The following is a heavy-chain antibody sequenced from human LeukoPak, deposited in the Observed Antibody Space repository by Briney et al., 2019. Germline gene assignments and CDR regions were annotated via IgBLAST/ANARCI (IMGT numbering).Heavy chain of an antibody. CDR3: ATDWELGH. D-gene: IGHD1-1*01. CDR2: IQYIGST. J-gene: IGHJ5*02. Sequence: SETLSLTCTVSCVSISIYYWNWIRQPPGKGREWMGNIQYIGSTNYNPSLNNRVTILLDTSKNQFSLKLNSVTAADTAVYYCATDWELGHWGQGTLVTVS. V-gene: IGHV4-59*01. CDR1: CVSISIYY.